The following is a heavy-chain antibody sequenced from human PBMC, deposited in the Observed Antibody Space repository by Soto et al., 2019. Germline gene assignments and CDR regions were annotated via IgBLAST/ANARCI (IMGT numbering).Heavy chain of an antibody. V-gene: IGHV3-23*01. CDR1: GFIFENFG. Sequence: GGALRLFCAASGFIFENFGMSWVRQAPGKGLEWISSISGSGFKKYYADSVKGRFTISRDNSKSTVYLELNNLSAEDTAVYHCAKNQGVELVPLATVDWFDPWGQGSVVTV. D-gene: IGHD1-26*01. J-gene: IGHJ5*02. CDR3: AKNQGVELVPLATVDWFDP. CDR2: ISGSGFKK.